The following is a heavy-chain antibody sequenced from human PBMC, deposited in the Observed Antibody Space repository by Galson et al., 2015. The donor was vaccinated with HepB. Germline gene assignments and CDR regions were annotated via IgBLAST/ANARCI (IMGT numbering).Heavy chain of an antibody. V-gene: IGHV3-30-3*01. CDR2: ISYDGSNK. J-gene: IGHJ4*02. CDR1: GFTFGSYA. D-gene: IGHD6-13*01. Sequence: SLRLSCAASGFTFGSYAMHWVRQAPGKGLEWVAVISYDGSNKYYADSVKGRFTISRDNSKNTLYLQMNSLRAEDTAVYYCARGGSSSGLGARVLDYWGQGTLVTVSS. CDR3: ARGGSSSGLGARVLDY.